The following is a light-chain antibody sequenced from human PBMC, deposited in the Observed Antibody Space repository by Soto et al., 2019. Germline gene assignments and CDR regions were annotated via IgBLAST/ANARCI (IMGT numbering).Light chain of an antibody. J-gene: IGKJ3*01. CDR1: QSISRY. V-gene: IGKV1-39*01. CDR3: QQSYSMFLT. Sequence: DIQMTQSPSSLSASVGDRVTITCRASQSISRYLNWYQQKPGKAPSLLIYAASSLQSGVPSRFSGSGSGTDFTLTISSVQPEDFGTYYCQQSYSMFLTFGPGTKVDIK. CDR2: AAS.